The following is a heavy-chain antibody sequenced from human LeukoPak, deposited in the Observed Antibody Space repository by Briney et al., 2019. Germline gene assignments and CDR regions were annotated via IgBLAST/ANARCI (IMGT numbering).Heavy chain of an antibody. V-gene: IGHV3-48*03. CDR2: ISSTGSTI. D-gene: IGHD6-19*01. J-gene: IGHJ4*02. CDR3: ARISAVAGTGTLDY. Sequence: GGSLRLSCAASGFTFSRYEMNWVRQAPGKGLEWVSHISSTGSTIYYADPVKGRVTISRDNAKNSLYLQMNSLRAEDTAVYYCARISAVAGTGTLDYWGQGTLVTVSS. CDR1: GFTFSRYE.